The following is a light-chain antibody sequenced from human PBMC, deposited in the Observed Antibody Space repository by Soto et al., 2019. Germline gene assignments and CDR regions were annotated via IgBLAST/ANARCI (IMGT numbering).Light chain of an antibody. CDR3: QVWDSSSDHPNWV. V-gene: IGLV3-21*02. Sequence: SYELTQPPSVSVAPGQTTRITCGGNNMGSKSVHWYQQKPGQAPVVVVHDDSDRPSGIPERFSGSNSGNTATLTISRVEAGDEADYYCQVWDSSSDHPNWVFGGGTKLTVL. J-gene: IGLJ3*02. CDR1: NMGSKS. CDR2: DDS.